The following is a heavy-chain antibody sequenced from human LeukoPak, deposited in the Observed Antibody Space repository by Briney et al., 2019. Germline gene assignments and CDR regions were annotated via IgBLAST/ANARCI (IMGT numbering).Heavy chain of an antibody. D-gene: IGHD1-26*01. V-gene: IGHV3-30*18. J-gene: IGHJ4*02. Sequence: GGSLRLSCAASGFTFSSYGMHWVRQAPGKGLEWVVVISYDGSNKYYAYSVKGRFSISRSNYKNTLYLQMNSLRAEDTDVYYCAKEAIVGARVPNWFDYWGQGTLVTVSS. CDR3: AKEAIVGARVPNWFDY. CDR1: GFTFSSYG. CDR2: ISYDGSNK.